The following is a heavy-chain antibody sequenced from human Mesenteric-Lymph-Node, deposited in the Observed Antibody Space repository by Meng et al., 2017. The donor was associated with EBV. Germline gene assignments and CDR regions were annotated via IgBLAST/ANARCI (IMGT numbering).Heavy chain of an antibody. V-gene: IGHV1-46*01. D-gene: IGHD5-12*01. CDR2: INPSGGST. CDR1: GYTFTSYY. CDR3: ASQYSGYDSGFDY. J-gene: IGHJ4*02. Sequence: QVQLVQSGAEVKKPGASVKVSCKASGYTFTSYYMHWVRQAPGQGLEWMGIINPSGGSTSYAQKFQGRVTMTRDTSTSTVYMELSSLRPEDTAVYYCASQYSGYDSGFDYWGQGTLVTVSS.